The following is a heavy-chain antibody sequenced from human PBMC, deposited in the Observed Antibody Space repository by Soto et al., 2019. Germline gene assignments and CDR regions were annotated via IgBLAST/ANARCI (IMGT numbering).Heavy chain of an antibody. D-gene: IGHD3-3*01. CDR3: ARGNDLRFLEWLSIFNWFDP. CDR1: GYTFTSYD. V-gene: IGHV1-8*01. CDR2: MNPNSGNT. Sequence: QVQLVQSGAEVKKPGASVKVSCKASGYTFTSYDINWVRQAPGQGLEWMGWMNPNSGNTGYAQKFQGRGTKTRSNSISTADMELRNRRSEDTAVYYCARGNDLRFLEWLSIFNWFDPWGQGTLVTVSS. J-gene: IGHJ5*02.